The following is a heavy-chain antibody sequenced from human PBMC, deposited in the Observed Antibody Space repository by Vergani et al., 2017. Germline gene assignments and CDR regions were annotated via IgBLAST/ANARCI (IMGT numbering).Heavy chain of an antibody. J-gene: IGHJ3*02. Sequence: QVQLVQSGAEVKKPGASVKVSCKASGYTFTSYGISWVRQAPGQGLEWMGWISAYNGNTNYAQKLQGRVTMTTDTSTSTAYLELRILRSDDTAVYYCARASPYYYDSSGYSLIAFDIWGQGTMVTVSS. D-gene: IGHD3-22*01. CDR2: ISAYNGNT. V-gene: IGHV1-18*01. CDR1: GYTFTSYG. CDR3: ARASPYYYDSSGYSLIAFDI.